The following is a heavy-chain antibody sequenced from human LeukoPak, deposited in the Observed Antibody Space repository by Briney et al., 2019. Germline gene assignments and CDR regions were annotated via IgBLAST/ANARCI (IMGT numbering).Heavy chain of an antibody. D-gene: IGHD6-19*01. Sequence: GASVKVSCKASGYTFTSYYMHWVRQAPGQGLEWMGWINPNSGGTNYAQKFQGRVTMTGDTSISTAYMELSRLRSDDTAVYYCARDFADSSGWYEEGFDYWGQGTLVTVSS. CDR3: ARDFADSSGWYEEGFDY. CDR1: GYTFTSYY. CDR2: INPNSGGT. J-gene: IGHJ4*02. V-gene: IGHV1-2*02.